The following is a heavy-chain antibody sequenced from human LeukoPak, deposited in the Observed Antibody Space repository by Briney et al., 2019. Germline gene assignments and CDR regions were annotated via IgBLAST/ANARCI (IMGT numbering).Heavy chain of an antibody. CDR2: IRYDGSNK. D-gene: IGHD1-26*01. V-gene: IGHV3-30*02. Sequence: GGSLRLSCAASGFTFSSYGMHWVRQAPGKGLEWVAFIRYDGSNKYYADSVKGRFTISRDNSKNTLYLQMNSLRAEDTAVYYCAKDSGSYYYYMDVWGKGTTVTISS. CDR1: GFTFSSYG. CDR3: AKDSGSYYYYMDV. J-gene: IGHJ6*03.